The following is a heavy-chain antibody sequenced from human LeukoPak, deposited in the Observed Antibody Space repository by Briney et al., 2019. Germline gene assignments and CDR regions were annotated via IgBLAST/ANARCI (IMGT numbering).Heavy chain of an antibody. J-gene: IGHJ4*02. Sequence: GGSLRLSCAASGFTFSSYTMSWVRQAPGKGPEWVSTITTSDGNTHYADSVKGRFTISRGNSKNTLYLQMNSLRAEDTAVYYCAKDLDDSSGFDYWGQGTLVTVSS. CDR3: AKDLDDSSGFDY. CDR1: GFTFSSYT. D-gene: IGHD3-22*01. V-gene: IGHV3-23*01. CDR2: ITTSDGNT.